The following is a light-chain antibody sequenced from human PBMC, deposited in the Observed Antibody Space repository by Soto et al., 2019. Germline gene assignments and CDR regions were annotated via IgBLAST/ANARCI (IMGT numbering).Light chain of an antibody. CDR3: QQYSVSPYT. Sequence: DIVMTQSPDSLAVSLGERATINCKSSQTILYGSANRNHLNWYQQKPGQPPKLLIYWASTRESGVPDRFSGSGSVTDFTLTISSLQAEDVAIYYCQQYSVSPYTFGQGTKLEIK. CDR1: QTILYGSANRNH. V-gene: IGKV4-1*01. CDR2: WAS. J-gene: IGKJ2*01.